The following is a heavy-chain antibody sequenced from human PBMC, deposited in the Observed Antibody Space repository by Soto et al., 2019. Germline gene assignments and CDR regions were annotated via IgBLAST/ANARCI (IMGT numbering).Heavy chain of an antibody. V-gene: IGHV3-15*01. CDR1: GFTFSNAW. CDR3: TKDKDCGGDCYPDDAFDI. Sequence: EVQLVESGGVVVQPGGSLRLSCAASGFTFSNAWMSWVRQAPGKGLEWVGRIKSKTDVGTTDYAAPVKGRFTISRDDSKNTMYLQMNSLKTEDTAVYYCTKDKDCGGDCYPDDAFDIWGQGTMVTVSS. CDR2: IKSKTDVGTT. J-gene: IGHJ3*02. D-gene: IGHD2-21*02.